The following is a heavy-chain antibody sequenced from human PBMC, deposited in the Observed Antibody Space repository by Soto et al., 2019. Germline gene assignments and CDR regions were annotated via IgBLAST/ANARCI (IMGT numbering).Heavy chain of an antibody. V-gene: IGHV3-23*01. CDR3: AKINTFDFWSGYANDFDY. D-gene: IGHD3-3*01. J-gene: IGHJ4*02. Sequence: EVQLLESGGGLVQPGGSLRLSCAASGFTFSSYAMSWVRQAPGKGLEWVSAISGSGGSTYYADSVKGRSTISRDNSKNTLYLQMNSLRAEDTAVYYCAKINTFDFWSGYANDFDYWGQGTLVTVSS. CDR1: GFTFSSYA. CDR2: ISGSGGST.